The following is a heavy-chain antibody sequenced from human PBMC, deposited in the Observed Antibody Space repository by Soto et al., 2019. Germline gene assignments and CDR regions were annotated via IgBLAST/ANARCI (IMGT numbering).Heavy chain of an antibody. V-gene: IGHV3-33*01. J-gene: IGHJ4*02. D-gene: IGHD5-12*01. CDR1: GFNFGNFG. Sequence: GGSLRLSCVAAGFNFGNFGMHWVRQAPGKGLEWLTVISNDENIKQDSVRGRFAIARDNSKNTLYLHLTSLRAEDTAIYYCARGLRGFLDYWRQGTLVTVSS. CDR3: ARGLRGFLDY. CDR2: ISNDENIK.